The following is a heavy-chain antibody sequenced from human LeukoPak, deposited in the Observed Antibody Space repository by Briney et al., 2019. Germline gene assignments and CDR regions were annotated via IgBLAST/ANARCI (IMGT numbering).Heavy chain of an antibody. Sequence: GASVKVSCKASGYTFTSYGISWVRQAPGQGLEWMGWISAYNGNTNYAQKLQGRVTMTTDTSTSTAYMELRSLRSDDTAVYYCARDRSLVGATKAFGYWGQGTLVTVSS. V-gene: IGHV1-18*01. CDR3: ARDRSLVGATKAFGY. CDR2: ISAYNGNT. CDR1: GYTFTSYG. D-gene: IGHD1-26*01. J-gene: IGHJ4*02.